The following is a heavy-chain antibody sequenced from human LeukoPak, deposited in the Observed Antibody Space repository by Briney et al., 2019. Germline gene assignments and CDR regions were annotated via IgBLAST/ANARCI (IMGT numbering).Heavy chain of an antibody. CDR2: ISSSYI. J-gene: IGHJ4*02. D-gene: IGHD2-21*02. Sequence: PGGSLRLSRAASGFTFRRYSMNWVGQAPEKGLEWGSSISSSYIYYADLVKGRFTISRDNAKNSLCPQMKSGRAEEPAVYYWWSRDCNFYYFYYWGQPTLVTASA. CDR1: GFTFRRYS. V-gene: IGHV3-21*01. CDR3: WSRDCNFYYFYY.